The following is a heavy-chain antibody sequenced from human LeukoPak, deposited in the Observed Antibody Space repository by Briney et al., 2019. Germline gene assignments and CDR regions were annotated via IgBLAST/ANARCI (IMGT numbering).Heavy chain of an antibody. CDR1: GFTFSTYG. J-gene: IGHJ3*02. CDR3: AKHYRNYGDYVAFDI. D-gene: IGHD4-17*01. Sequence: PGGSLRLSCAASGFTFSTYGMSWVRQAPGKGMEWVSGFSGNAGSTYYADSVKGRFTISRDNSKNTLYVQMNSLRAEDTAVYYCAKHYRNYGDYVAFDIWGQGTTVTVSS. V-gene: IGHV3-23*01. CDR2: FSGNAGST.